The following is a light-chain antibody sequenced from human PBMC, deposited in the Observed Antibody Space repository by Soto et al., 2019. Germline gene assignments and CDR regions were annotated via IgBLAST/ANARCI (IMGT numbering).Light chain of an antibody. V-gene: IGKV3-15*01. CDR2: GAS. Sequence: EIVLPQSPGTLSLSPGERATLSCRASQSVSSNLAWYQQKPGQAPRLLIYGASTRATGIPARFSGSGSGTEFTLTIRSLQSEDFAVYYCQQYNNWPPLTVGGGTKVDIK. J-gene: IGKJ4*01. CDR1: QSVSSN. CDR3: QQYNNWPPLT.